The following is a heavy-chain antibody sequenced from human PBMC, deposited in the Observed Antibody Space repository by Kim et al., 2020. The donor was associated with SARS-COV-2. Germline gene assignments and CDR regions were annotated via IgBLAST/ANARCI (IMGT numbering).Heavy chain of an antibody. Sequence: GGSLRLSCAASGFTFSSYSMNWVRQAPGKGLEWVSSISSSSSYIYYADSVKGRFTISRDNAKNSLYLQMNSLRAEDTAVYYCARDGGPDCSGGSCYSGAGDYWGQGTLVTVSS. D-gene: IGHD2-15*01. J-gene: IGHJ4*02. CDR3: ARDGGPDCSGGSCYSGAGDY. V-gene: IGHV3-21*01. CDR2: ISSSSSYI. CDR1: GFTFSSYS.